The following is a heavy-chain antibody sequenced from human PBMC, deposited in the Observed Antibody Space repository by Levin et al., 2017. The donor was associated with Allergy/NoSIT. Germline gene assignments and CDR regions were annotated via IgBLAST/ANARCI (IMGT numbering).Heavy chain of an antibody. D-gene: IGHD3-22*01. J-gene: IGHJ3*02. V-gene: IGHV3-23*01. CDR3: AKYDSKGDGAFDI. Sequence: ETLSLTCAASGFTFSSYAMSWVRQAPGKGLEWVSAISGSGGSTYYADSVKGRFTISRDNSKNTLFLQMNSLRAEDTAVYYCAKYDSKGDGAFDIWGQGTMVTVSS. CDR1: GFTFSSYA. CDR2: ISGSGGST.